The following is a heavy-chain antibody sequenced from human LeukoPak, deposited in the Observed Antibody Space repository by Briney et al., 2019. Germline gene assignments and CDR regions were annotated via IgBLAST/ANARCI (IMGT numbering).Heavy chain of an antibody. CDR3: AGLLIPLDY. V-gene: IGHV3-48*03. CDR2: ISSGGATA. J-gene: IGHJ4*02. CDR1: GFSLMTYE. Sequence: GVSLRLSCAASGFSLMTYEMTWVRQAPGKGLEWLAYISSGGATAYYADSLLGRFTISRDNARSEVYLQMNSLRADDTAVYYCAGLLIPLDYWGQGTPVTVSS.